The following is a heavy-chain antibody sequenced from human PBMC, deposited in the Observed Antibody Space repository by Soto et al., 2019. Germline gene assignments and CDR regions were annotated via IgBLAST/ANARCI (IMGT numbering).Heavy chain of an antibody. J-gene: IGHJ5*02. CDR1: GGTFSSYA. Sequence: QVQLVQSGAEVKKPGSSVKVSCKASGGTFSSYAISWVRQAPGQGLEWMGGIIPIFGTANYAQKFQGRVTITADDSTSNAYMELSSLRSEDTAVYYCARERVDIVATIPWFDPWGQGTLVTVSS. CDR2: IIPIFGTA. CDR3: ARERVDIVATIPWFDP. D-gene: IGHD5-12*01. V-gene: IGHV1-69*01.